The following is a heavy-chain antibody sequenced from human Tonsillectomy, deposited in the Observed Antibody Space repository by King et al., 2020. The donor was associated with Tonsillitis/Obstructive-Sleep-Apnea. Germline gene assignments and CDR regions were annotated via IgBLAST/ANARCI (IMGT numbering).Heavy chain of an antibody. J-gene: IGHJ2*01. Sequence: VQLVESGGGLVQPGGSLRLSCAASGFTFSSFEMNWVRQAPGKGLEWVSYIRSSGSTIYYADSVQGRFTISRDNAKNSLYLQMNSLRAEDTAVYYCARVPFDISASYLYFALSCRGTLVTVSS. V-gene: IGHV3-48*03. CDR1: GFTFSSFE. CDR3: ARVPFDISASYLYFAL. D-gene: IGHD3-22*01. CDR2: IRSSGSTI.